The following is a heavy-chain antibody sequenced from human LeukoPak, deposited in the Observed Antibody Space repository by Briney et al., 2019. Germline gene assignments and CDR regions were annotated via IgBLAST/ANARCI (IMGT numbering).Heavy chain of an antibody. J-gene: IGHJ6*03. CDR3: TKDLTDSLHYYADV. Sequence: GGSLRLSCEASGFTLNNYALAWVRQSPGKGLEWVSGITGSGGHTYYAHSVKGRFTISRDNSKNTLYLQMYSLRAEDAAVYYCTKDLTDSLHYYADVWGKGTMVIVSS. CDR2: ITGSGGHT. CDR1: GFTLNNYA. D-gene: IGHD3-9*01. V-gene: IGHV3-23*01.